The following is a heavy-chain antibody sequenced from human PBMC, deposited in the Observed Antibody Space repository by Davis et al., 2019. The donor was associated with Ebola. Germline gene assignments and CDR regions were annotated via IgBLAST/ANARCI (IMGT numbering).Heavy chain of an antibody. CDR2: INNSSTYA. CDR1: GFTFSDYY. D-gene: IGHD3-10*01. CDR3: ARDGENYSDLDY. J-gene: IGHJ4*02. V-gene: IGHV3-11*06. Sequence: GESLKISCEASGFTFSDYYMTWIRQAPGKGLEWVAYINNSSTYANYADSVKGRFTISRDNAKNTLFLQMNSLRAEDTAVYYCARDGENYSDLDYWGQGTLVTVSS.